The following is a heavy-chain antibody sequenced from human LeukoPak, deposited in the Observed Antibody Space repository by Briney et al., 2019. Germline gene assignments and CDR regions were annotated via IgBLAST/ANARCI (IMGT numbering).Heavy chain of an antibody. J-gene: IGHJ4*02. CDR2: ICVYNGNT. CDR3: AREMNYDDYRTSDY. D-gene: IGHD4-17*01. CDR1: GYTFTTYG. Sequence: ASVKVSCKASGYTFTTYGISWVRQAPGQGLEWFGWICVYNGNTNYAQKLQGRVTMTRDTSISTVYMELISLRSDDTAVYYCAREMNYDDYRTSDYWGQGTLVTVSS. V-gene: IGHV1-18*01.